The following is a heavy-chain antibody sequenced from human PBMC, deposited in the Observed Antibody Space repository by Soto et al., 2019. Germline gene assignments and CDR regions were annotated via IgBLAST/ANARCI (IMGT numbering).Heavy chain of an antibody. CDR1: GYTLTELS. V-gene: IGHV1-24*01. D-gene: IGHD3-22*01. CDR2: FDPEDGET. J-gene: IGHJ4*02. CDR3: ATTYQTLKYYYDSSGYPYYFGY. Sequence: ASVKVSCKVSGYTLTELSMHWVRQAPGKGLEWMGGFDPEDGETIYAQKFQGRVTMTEDTSTDTAYMELSSLRSEDTAVYYCATTYQTLKYYYDSSGYPYYFGYWGQGTLVTVSS.